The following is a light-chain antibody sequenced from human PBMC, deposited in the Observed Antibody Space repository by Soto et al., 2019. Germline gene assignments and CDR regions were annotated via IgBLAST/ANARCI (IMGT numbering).Light chain of an antibody. CDR3: QQCASSPRT. J-gene: IGKJ1*01. Sequence: EVVLTQSPGTLSLSPGERATLSCRASQTVDSAYLAWYQQKPGQAPRLLIYGASSRATGIPDRFSGSGSGTDFTLTICRLEPEDFAVYYCQQCASSPRTFGQGTKV. V-gene: IGKV3-20*01. CDR2: GAS. CDR1: QTVDSAY.